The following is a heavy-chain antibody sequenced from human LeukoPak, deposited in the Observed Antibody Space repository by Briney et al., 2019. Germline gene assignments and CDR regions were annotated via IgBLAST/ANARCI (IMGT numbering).Heavy chain of an antibody. CDR1: GYTFSTYY. Sequence: ASVKVSCKTSGYTFSTYYMHWVRQAPGQGLEWLGIIHPTDGSTSYTQKVQGRVTMTRDTATGTVYLELSSLRSEDTAVYWCARANGGGLDYWGQGTLITVSS. D-gene: IGHD3-10*01. CDR2: IHPTDGST. V-gene: IGHV1-46*01. J-gene: IGHJ4*02. CDR3: ARANGGGLDY.